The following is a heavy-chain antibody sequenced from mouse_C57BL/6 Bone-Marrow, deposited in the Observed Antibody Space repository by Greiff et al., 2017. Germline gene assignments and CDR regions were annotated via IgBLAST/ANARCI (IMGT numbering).Heavy chain of an antibody. CDR2: IDPSDSYT. V-gene: IGHV1-69*01. Sequence: QVQLQQPGAELVMPGASVKLSCKASGYTFTSYWMHWVKQRPGQGLEWIGEIDPSDSYTNYNQKFKGKSTLTVDKSSSTAYMQLSSLTSEDSAVYYCAGYYYGSSYRWYFDVWGTGTTVTVSS. J-gene: IGHJ1*03. D-gene: IGHD1-1*01. CDR1: GYTFTSYW. CDR3: AGYYYGSSYRWYFDV.